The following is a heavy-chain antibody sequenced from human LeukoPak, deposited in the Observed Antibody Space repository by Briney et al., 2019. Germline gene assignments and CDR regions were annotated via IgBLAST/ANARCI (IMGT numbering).Heavy chain of an antibody. D-gene: IGHD6-19*01. J-gene: IGHJ6*03. CDR3: ARDGIRRQWLVRNYYYMDV. CDR1: GGSISSYY. V-gene: IGHV4-4*07. Sequence: PSETLSLTCTVSGGSISSYYWSWIRQPAGKGLEWIGRIYTSGSTNYNPSLKSRVTMSVDTSKNQFSLKLSSVTAADTAVYYCARDGIRRQWLVRNYYYMDVWGKGTTVTISS. CDR2: IYTSGST.